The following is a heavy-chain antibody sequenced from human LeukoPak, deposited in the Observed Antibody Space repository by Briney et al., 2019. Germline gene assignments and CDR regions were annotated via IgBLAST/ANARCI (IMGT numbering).Heavy chain of an antibody. CDR3: ARGAYCSGGACYSELSYYGMDV. CDR2: ISGSGGSA. D-gene: IGHD2-15*01. J-gene: IGHJ6*02. V-gene: IGHV3-23*01. CDR1: GFTFSTYV. Sequence: GGSLRLSCEASGFTFSTYVMTWVRQAPGKGLEWVSSISGSGGSAYYADSVKGRFTISRDNSKNTLYLQMSSLGADDTAAYYCARGAYCSGGACYSELSYYGMDVWGQGTTVTVSS.